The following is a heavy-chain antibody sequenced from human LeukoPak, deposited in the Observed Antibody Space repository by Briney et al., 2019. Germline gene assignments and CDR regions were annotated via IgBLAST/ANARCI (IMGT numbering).Heavy chain of an antibody. Sequence: SETLSLTCTVSGGSTSSSSYYWGWIRQPPEKGLEWIGYIYYTGSTSYNPSLKSRVTISVDTSKNQFSLKLSSVTAADTAVYYCARSDPASYYYDSSGYYIKGWFDPWGQGTLVTVSS. CDR3: ARSDPASYYYDSSGYYIKGWFDP. D-gene: IGHD3-22*01. V-gene: IGHV4-61*05. J-gene: IGHJ5*02. CDR2: IYYTGST. CDR1: GGSTSSSSYY.